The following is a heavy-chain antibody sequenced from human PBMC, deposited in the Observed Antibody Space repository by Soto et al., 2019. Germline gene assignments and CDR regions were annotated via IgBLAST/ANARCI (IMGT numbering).Heavy chain of an antibody. J-gene: IGHJ4*02. CDR2: TSGSGGST. CDR1: GFTFSSYA. V-gene: IGHV3-23*01. CDR3: AQVMNSGWYLAY. D-gene: IGHD6-19*01. Sequence: GGSLRLSCAASGFTFSSYAMSWVRQAPGKGLEWVSATSGSGGSTYYADSVKGRFTISRDNSKNTMYLQVNSLRAEDTAIYYCAQVMNSGWYLAYWGQGTLVTVSS.